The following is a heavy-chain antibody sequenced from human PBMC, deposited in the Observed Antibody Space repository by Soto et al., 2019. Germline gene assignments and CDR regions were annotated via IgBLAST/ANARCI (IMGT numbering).Heavy chain of an antibody. V-gene: IGHV3-7*05. CDR2: IKQDGSEK. J-gene: IGHJ3*02. CDR1: GFTFSSYW. CDR3: ARTGPTYYYDSSGYYPDAFDI. D-gene: IGHD3-22*01. Sequence: GGSLRLSCAASGFTFSSYWMSWVRQAPGKGLEWVANIKQDGSEKYYVDSVKGRFTISRDNAKNSLYLQMNSLRAEDTAVYYCARTGPTYYYDSSGYYPDAFDIWGQGTMVTVSS.